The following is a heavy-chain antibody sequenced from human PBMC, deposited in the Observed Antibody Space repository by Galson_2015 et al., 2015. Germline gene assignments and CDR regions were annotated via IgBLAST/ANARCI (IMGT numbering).Heavy chain of an antibody. CDR1: GGSISSYY. CDR2: IYYSGST. V-gene: IGHV4-59*01. CDR3: ARDGPYCSGGSCYSG. J-gene: IGHJ4*02. D-gene: IGHD2-15*01. Sequence: ETLSLTCTVSGGSISSYYWSWIRQPPGKGLEWIGYIYYSGSTNYNPSLKSRVTISVDTSKNQFSLKLSSVTAADTAVYYCARDGPYCSGGSCYSGWGQGTLVTVSS.